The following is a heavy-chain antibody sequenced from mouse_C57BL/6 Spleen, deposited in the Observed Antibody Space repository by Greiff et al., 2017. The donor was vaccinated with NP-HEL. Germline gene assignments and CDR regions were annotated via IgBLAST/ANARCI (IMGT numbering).Heavy chain of an antibody. CDR2: ISGGGGNT. J-gene: IGHJ2*01. V-gene: IGHV5-9*01. CDR3: ARQRNYFDY. CDR1: GFTFSSYT. Sequence: EVKLVESGGGLVKPGGSLKLSCAASGFTFSSYTMSWVRQTPEKRLEWVANISGGGGNTYYPDSVKGRFTISRDNAKNTLYLQMSSLRSEDTALYYCARQRNYFDYWGQGTTLTVSS.